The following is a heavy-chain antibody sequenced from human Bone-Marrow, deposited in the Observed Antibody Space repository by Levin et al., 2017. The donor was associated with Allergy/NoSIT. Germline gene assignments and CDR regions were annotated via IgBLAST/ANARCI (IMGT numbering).Heavy chain of an antibody. CDR1: GYTFTSYD. V-gene: IGHV1-8*01. CDR3: ARGRITIFGVVINNAFDI. Sequence: ASVKVSCKASGYTFTSYDINWVRQATGQGLEWMGWMNPNSGNTGYAQKFQGRVTMTRNTSISTAYMELSSLRSEDTAVYYCARGRITIFGVVINNAFDIWGQGTMVTVSS. D-gene: IGHD3-3*01. J-gene: IGHJ3*02. CDR2: MNPNSGNT.